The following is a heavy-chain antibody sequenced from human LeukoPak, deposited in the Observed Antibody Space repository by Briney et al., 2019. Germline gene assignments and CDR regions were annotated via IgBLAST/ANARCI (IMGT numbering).Heavy chain of an antibody. CDR1: GFTFSSYW. CDR3: ARSIWELLPDAFDI. CDR2: IKQDGRVE. D-gene: IGHD1-26*01. Sequence: GGAPRLSSAASGFTFSSYWMSWGREAPGEGRERVSHIKQDGRVEYYVESVRSRFTISRDNAKNSLYLQMNSLRAEDTAVYYCARSIWELLPDAFDIWSQGTMVTVSS. J-gene: IGHJ3*02. V-gene: IGHV3-7*01.